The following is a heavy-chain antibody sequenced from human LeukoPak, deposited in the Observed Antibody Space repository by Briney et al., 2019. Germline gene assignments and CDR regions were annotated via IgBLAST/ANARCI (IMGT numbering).Heavy chain of an antibody. J-gene: IGHJ6*03. CDR3: ARDRDGIALIRDRTYYYMDV. CDR1: GFTFSNYW. CDR2: INSDGINT. V-gene: IGHV3-74*01. Sequence: GGSLRLSCAASGFTFSNYWMHWIRQAPGKGLVWVSRINSDGINTSYADSVKGRFTISRDNAKNTLNLQMNSLRAEDTAVYYCARDRDGIALIRDRTYYYMDVWGKGTTVTVSS. D-gene: IGHD3-10*01.